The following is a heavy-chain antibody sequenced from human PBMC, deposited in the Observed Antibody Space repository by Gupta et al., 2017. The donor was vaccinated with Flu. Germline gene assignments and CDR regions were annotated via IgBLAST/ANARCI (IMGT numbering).Heavy chain of an antibody. CDR2: ISESDNTI. CDR3: ARDSGHCWDSNCHHFDS. J-gene: IGHJ4*02. CDR1: GCMASSYG. Sequence: EVKLVDSWGGLAQAGGSLVLSFAAGGCMASSYGMNWVRQAPGKGLEWISYISESDNTIFYADSVKGRFTISRENAKNSLYLEMNNLRVEDTAIYYCARDSGHCWDSNCHHFDSWGQGTLVTVSS. V-gene: IGHV3-48*03. D-gene: IGHD2-15*01.